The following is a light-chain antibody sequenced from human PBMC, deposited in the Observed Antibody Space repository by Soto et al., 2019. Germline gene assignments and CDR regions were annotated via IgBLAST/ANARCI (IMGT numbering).Light chain of an antibody. CDR2: DVS. CDR3: DSYTSGSSYV. V-gene: IGLV2-14*01. Sequence: QSALTQPASVSGSPGQSITISCTGNSSEVGGYNYVSWYQQHPGKAPKLMIYDVSYRPSGVSDRFSGSKSGNTASLTISGLQSEDEADYYCDSYTSGSSYVFGTGTKVTVL. J-gene: IGLJ1*01. CDR1: SSEVGGYNY.